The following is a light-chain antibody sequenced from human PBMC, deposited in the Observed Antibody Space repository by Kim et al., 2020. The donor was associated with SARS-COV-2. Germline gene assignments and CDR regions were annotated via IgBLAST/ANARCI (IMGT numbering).Light chain of an antibody. CDR2: DIS. CDR3: QQCDTLPHT. CDR1: QAIGKY. Sequence: SASVGDRVTITCQASQAIGKYLNWYQQKPGKAPKLLIYDISDFEAGVPSRFSGSGSGTHFTFTISSLQPEDIATYYCQQCDTLPHTFGQGTKLEI. J-gene: IGKJ2*01. V-gene: IGKV1-33*01.